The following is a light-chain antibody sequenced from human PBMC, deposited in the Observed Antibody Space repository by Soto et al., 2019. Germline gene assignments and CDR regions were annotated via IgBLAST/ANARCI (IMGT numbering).Light chain of an antibody. CDR2: AAS. Sequence: DIQMTQSPSSLSASVGDRVTITCRASQSISSYLNWYQQKPGKAPKLLIYAASSLQGGVPSRFSGSGSGTDYTLTISSLQPEDFAIYYGQQSYSTPHTFGQGTKLEI. V-gene: IGKV1-39*01. J-gene: IGKJ2*01. CDR1: QSISSY. CDR3: QQSYSTPHT.